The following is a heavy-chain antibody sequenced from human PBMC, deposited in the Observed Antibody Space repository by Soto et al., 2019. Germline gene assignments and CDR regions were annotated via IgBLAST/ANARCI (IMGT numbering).Heavy chain of an antibody. V-gene: IGHV5-10-1*01. D-gene: IGHD3-22*01. CDR2: IDPSDSHT. CDR3: ARKIYDSDTGPNFQYYFDS. J-gene: IGHJ4*02. CDR1: GYSFAGYW. Sequence: GESLKISCKGSGYSFAGYWITWVRQKAGKGLEWMGRIDPSDSHTYYSPSFRGHVTISVTKSITTVFLQWSGLRASDTAMYYCARKIYDSDTGPNFQYYFDSWGQGTTVTLSS.